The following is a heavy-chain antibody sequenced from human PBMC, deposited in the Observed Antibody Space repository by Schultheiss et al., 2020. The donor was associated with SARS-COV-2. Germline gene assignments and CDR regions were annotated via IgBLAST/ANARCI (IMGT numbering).Heavy chain of an antibody. CDR2: IGTAGDT. V-gene: IGHV3-13*01. Sequence: GGSLRLSCAASSFTFSSYDMHWVRQATGKGLEWVSAIGTAGDTYYPGSVKGRFTISRENAKNSLYLQMNSLRAGDTAVYYCARDGGYGGNRWFDPWGQGTLVTVSS. J-gene: IGHJ5*02. CDR1: SFTFSSYD. D-gene: IGHD4-23*01. CDR3: ARDGGYGGNRWFDP.